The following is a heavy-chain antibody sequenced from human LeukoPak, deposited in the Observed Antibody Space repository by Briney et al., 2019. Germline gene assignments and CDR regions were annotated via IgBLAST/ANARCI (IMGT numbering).Heavy chain of an antibody. CDR3: ARGVHRSSGWYQSGFDY. J-gene: IGHJ4*02. Sequence: AGGSLRLSCAASGFTFSNYAMHWVRQAPGKGLAWVAVISFDGNNKYYSDSVKGRFTISRDNPRNTLYLHMRGLTVEDTALFYCARGVHRSSGWYQSGFDYWGQGTLVTVSS. D-gene: IGHD6-19*01. V-gene: IGHV3-30-3*01. CDR1: GFTFSNYA. CDR2: ISFDGNNK.